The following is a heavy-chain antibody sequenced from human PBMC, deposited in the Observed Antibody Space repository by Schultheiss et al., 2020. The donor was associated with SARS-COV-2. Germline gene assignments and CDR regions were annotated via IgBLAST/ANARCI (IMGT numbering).Heavy chain of an antibody. D-gene: IGHD6-19*01. CDR1: GFSLTTSGVG. CDR2: IFSNDEK. Sequence: SGPTLVKPTQTLTLTCTFSGFSLTTSGVGVGWIRQPPGKALEWLAHIFSNDEKSYSTSLKSRLTISKDTSKSQVVLTMTNMDPVDTATYYCARIPISSGWRSYYYYGMDVWGQGTTVTVAS. CDR3: ARIPISSGWRSYYYYGMDV. V-gene: IGHV2-26*01. J-gene: IGHJ6*02.